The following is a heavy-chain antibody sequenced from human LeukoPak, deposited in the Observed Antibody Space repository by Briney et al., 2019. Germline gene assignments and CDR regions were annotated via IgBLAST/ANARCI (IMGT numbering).Heavy chain of an antibody. D-gene: IGHD1-26*01. V-gene: IGHV3-21*01. Sequence: GGSLRLSCAASGFTFSDYSMNWVRQAPGKGLEWVSSISSRSAYIHYTDSVKGRFNISRDNAENSLYLQMNNLRADDTAVYYCARDRSGSYPYYFDYWGQGTLVTVSP. CDR1: GFTFSDYS. J-gene: IGHJ4*02. CDR2: ISSRSAYI. CDR3: ARDRSGSYPYYFDY.